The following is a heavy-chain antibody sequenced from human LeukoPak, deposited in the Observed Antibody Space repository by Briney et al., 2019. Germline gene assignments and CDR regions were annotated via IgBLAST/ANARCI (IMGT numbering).Heavy chain of an antibody. CDR3: ARLALTTVSY. Sequence: ASVKVPCKASGYSFTSHYMHWVRQAPGQGLEWMGWINPNSGGTNYAQKFQGRVTMTRDTSISTAYMELSRLRSDDTAVYYCARLALTTVSYWGQGTLVTVSS. CDR2: INPNSGGT. CDR1: GYSFTSHY. J-gene: IGHJ4*02. V-gene: IGHV1-2*02. D-gene: IGHD4-17*01.